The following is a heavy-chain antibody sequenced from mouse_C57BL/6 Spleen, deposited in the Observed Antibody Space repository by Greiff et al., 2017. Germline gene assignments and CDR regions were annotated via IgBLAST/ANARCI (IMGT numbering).Heavy chain of an antibody. V-gene: IGHV2-2*01. Sequence: QVQLQQSGPGLVQPSQSLSITCTVSGFSLTSYGVHWVRQSPGKGLEWLGVIWSGGSTDYNAAFISRLSISKDNSKSQVFFKMNSLQADDTAIYYCARTEAYGPWFAYWGQGTLVTVSA. CDR2: IWSGGST. D-gene: IGHD1-1*01. J-gene: IGHJ3*01. CDR3: ARTEAYGPWFAY. CDR1: GFSLTSYG.